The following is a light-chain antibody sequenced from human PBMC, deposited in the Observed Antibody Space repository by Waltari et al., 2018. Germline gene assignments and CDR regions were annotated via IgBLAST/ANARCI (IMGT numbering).Light chain of an antibody. CDR3: QTGGHGTWV. J-gene: IGLJ3*02. CDR1: SGHSSNI. V-gene: IGLV4-69*01. CDR2: VNSDGSH. Sequence: QLVLTQSPSASASLGASVKLTCTLDSGHSSNIVAWLQRRPEKGPRYLMKVNSDGSHNKGDDIPDRFSGPSSGPERYLNISSLQSEDEADYYCQTGGHGTWVFGGGTKLTVV.